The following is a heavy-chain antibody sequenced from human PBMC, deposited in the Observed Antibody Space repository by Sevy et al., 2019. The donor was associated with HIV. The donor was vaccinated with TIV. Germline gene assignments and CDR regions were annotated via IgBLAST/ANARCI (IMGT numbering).Heavy chain of an antibody. V-gene: IGHV3-9*01. CDR1: GFIFDDYA. J-gene: IGHJ4*02. Sequence: GGSLRLSCAASGFIFDDYAMHWVRQAPGKGLEWVSGISWDTFNIGYADSVKGRFTIARDNAKNSLYLQMNSLRAEDTALYYCTKDKRRYDILTRGGYFDYWGQGTLVTVSS. D-gene: IGHD3-9*01. CDR2: ISWDTFNI. CDR3: TKDKRRYDILTRGGYFDY.